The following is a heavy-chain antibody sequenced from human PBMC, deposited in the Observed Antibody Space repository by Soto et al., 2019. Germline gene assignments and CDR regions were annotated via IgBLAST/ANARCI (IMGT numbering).Heavy chain of an antibody. CDR2: ISAYNGNT. CDR1: GYSFTKYG. V-gene: IGHV1-18*01. CDR3: ARDRGVAPPVAGNTHYYYYMDV. Sequence: QDQLVQSGVEVKKPGASVKVSCKASGYSFTKYGITWVRQAPGQGFEWMGWISAYNGNTNYAQKFQGRVTMTTDASTSTAYLELRSLRSDDTAVYYCARDRGVAPPVAGNTHYYYYMDVWGKGTTVTVS. D-gene: IGHD6-19*01. J-gene: IGHJ6*03.